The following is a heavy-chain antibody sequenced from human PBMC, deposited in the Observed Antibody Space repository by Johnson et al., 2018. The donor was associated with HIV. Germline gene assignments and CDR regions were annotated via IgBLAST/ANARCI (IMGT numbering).Heavy chain of an antibody. V-gene: IGHV3-30*18. Sequence: QVQLVESGGGVVQPGRSLRLSCAASGFTFSSYGMNWVRQAPGKGLEWVAVISYDGSDKYYADSVKGRFTISGDNSKNTLYLQMNSLRAEDTALYYCAKLTRLDAFDIWGQGTMVTVSS. CDR1: GFTFSSYG. D-gene: IGHD6-25*01. CDR2: ISYDGSDK. CDR3: AKLTRLDAFDI. J-gene: IGHJ3*02.